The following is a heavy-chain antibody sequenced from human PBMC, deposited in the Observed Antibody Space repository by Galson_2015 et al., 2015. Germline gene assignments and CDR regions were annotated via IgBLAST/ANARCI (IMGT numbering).Heavy chain of an antibody. CDR2: IWYDGINK. J-gene: IGHJ3*02. D-gene: IGHD2-21*01. Sequence: SLRLSCAASGFTFSSYGMQWVRQAPGKGLEWVAIIWYDGINKYYADSVKGRFTISRDNSKNTLYLQMNSLRAEDTAVYYCARVHVVFASWGGFDIWGQGTLVTVSS. CDR3: ARVHVVFASWGGFDI. V-gene: IGHV3-33*01. CDR1: GFTFSSYG.